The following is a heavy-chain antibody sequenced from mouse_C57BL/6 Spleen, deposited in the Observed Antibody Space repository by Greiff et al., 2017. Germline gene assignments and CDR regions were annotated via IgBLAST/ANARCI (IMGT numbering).Heavy chain of an antibody. CDR2: ISYSGST. V-gene: IGHV3-1*01. CDR1: GYSITSGYD. CDR3: ARADYYGSSWDWYFDV. Sequence: EVQLQESGPGMVKPSQSLSLTCTVTGYSITSGYDWHWIRHFPGNKLEWMGYISYSGSTNYNPSLKSRISITHDTSKNHFFLKLNSVTTEDTATYYCARADYYGSSWDWYFDVWGTGTTVTVSS. J-gene: IGHJ1*03. D-gene: IGHD1-1*01.